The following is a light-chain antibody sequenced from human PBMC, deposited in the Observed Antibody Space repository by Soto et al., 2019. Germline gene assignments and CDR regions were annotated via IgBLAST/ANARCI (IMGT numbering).Light chain of an antibody. CDR3: QQYDKLPPMYT. Sequence: DIQMTQSPSSLSASVGDRVTITCQASQDISEYLNWYQQKPGKAPKLLIYDASNLEGGVSSRFSGSGSRTDFTLTISSLQPEDIATYYCQQYDKLPPMYTFGQGTKLEIK. CDR2: DAS. V-gene: IGKV1-33*01. J-gene: IGKJ2*01. CDR1: QDISEY.